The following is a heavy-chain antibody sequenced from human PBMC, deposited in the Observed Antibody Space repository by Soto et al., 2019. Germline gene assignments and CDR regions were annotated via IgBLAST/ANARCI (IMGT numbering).Heavy chain of an antibody. CDR2: IGGSGDST. CDR1: GFTFSSYA. V-gene: IGHV3-23*01. D-gene: IGHD6-6*01. CDR3: AKARGYSSSSSDY. Sequence: EVQLLESGGGLVQPGGSLRLSCAASGFTFSSYAMNWVRQAPGKGLEWVSAIGGSGDSTYYADSVKGRFTISRDNSKNTLFLQMNSLRAEYTAVYYCAKARGYSSSSSDYWGQGTLVTVSS. J-gene: IGHJ4*02.